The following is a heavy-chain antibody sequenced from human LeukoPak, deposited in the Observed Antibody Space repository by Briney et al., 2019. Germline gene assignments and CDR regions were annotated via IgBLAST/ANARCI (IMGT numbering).Heavy chain of an antibody. V-gene: IGHV4-34*01. Sequence: SETLSLTCAVYGGSFSGDYWSWIRQPPGKGLEWIGKINHSGSTNYNPSLKSRVTISVDTSKNQFSLKLSSVTAADTAVYYCARGRRIAARHWYYYYGMDVWGQGTTVTVSS. CDR2: INHSGST. J-gene: IGHJ6*02. CDR3: ARGRRIAARHWYYYYGMDV. D-gene: IGHD6-6*01. CDR1: GGSFSGDY.